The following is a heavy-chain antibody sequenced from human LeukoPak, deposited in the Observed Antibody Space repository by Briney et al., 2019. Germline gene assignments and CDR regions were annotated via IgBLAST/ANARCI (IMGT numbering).Heavy chain of an antibody. CDR1: GFTFSSYA. D-gene: IGHD3-3*01. V-gene: IGHV3-48*01. CDR2: ISSSSSTI. J-gene: IGHJ4*02. CDR3: ARAGDFSFKD. Sequence: PGGSLRLSCAASGFTFSSYAMSWVRQAPGKGLEWVSYISSSSSTISYADSVKGRFTISRDNADNSLYLQMNSLRAEDTAVYYCARAGDFSFKDWGQGTLVTVSS.